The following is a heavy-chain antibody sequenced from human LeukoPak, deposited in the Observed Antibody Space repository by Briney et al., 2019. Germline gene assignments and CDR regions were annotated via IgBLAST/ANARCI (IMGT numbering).Heavy chain of an antibody. Sequence: SETLSLTCTVSGGSISSYYWSWIRQPPGKGLEWIGYIYYSGTTNYNPSLKSRVTISEDTSKNQFSLNLSSVTAADTAVYYCAREGYYYGMDVWGQGTTVTVSS. CDR1: GGSISSYY. V-gene: IGHV4-59*01. CDR2: IYYSGTT. J-gene: IGHJ6*02. CDR3: AREGYYYGMDV.